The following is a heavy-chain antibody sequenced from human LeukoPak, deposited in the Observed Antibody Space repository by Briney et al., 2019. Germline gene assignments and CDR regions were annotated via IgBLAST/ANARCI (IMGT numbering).Heavy chain of an antibody. Sequence: GGSLRLSCAASGFTFSSYAMTWVRQAPGKGLEWVSSFSGSGGSTYYADSVKGRFTISRDNSKNTLYLQMNSLRAEDTAVYYCAKVNCSSTSCSVRGVIDYWGQGTLVTVSS. CDR2: FSGSGGST. D-gene: IGHD2-2*01. CDR3: AKVNCSSTSCSVRGVIDY. V-gene: IGHV3-23*01. J-gene: IGHJ4*02. CDR1: GFTFSSYA.